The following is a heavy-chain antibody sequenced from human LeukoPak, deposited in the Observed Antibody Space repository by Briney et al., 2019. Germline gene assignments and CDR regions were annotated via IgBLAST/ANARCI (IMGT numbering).Heavy chain of an antibody. CDR3: ARDGRLGEPPNY. J-gene: IGHJ4*02. D-gene: IGHD3-10*01. CDR1: GFTFSSYS. Sequence: GGSLRLSCAASGFTFSSYSMNWVRQAPGKGLEWVSSISSSSSYIYYADSVKGRFTISRDNAKNSLYLQMNSLRAEDTAVYYCARDGRLGEPPNYWGQGTLVTVSS. CDR2: ISSSSSYI. V-gene: IGHV3-21*01.